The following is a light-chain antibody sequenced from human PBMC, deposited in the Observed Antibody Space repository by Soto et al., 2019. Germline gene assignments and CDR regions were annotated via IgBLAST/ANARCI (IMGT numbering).Light chain of an antibody. CDR3: GTWDSSLTIGVI. CDR2: DNQ. V-gene: IGLV1-51*01. CDR1: SSNVGKNF. J-gene: IGLJ2*01. Sequence: QSVLMQPPSVSAAPGQKVSISCSGSSSNVGKNFVSWYQHVPGKAPKLLIYDNQKRPSGIPDRFSASKSGTLATLDITGLQTGDEADYYCGTWDSSLTIGVIFGGGTKLTVL.